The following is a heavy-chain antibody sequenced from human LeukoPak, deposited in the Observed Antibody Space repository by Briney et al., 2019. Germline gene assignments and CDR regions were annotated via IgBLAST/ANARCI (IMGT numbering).Heavy chain of an antibody. CDR1: GVNVSSHY. V-gene: IGHV3-53*01. J-gene: IGHJ4*02. Sequence: GGSLRLSCAASGVNVSSHYMNWVRRAPGKGLEWVSVIYGVDGTSYADSVKGRFTISRDNSQNTLYLQMNSLRAEDTAVNYCAKSIWYSSSWYFDYWGQGTLVTVSS. D-gene: IGHD6-13*01. CDR2: IYGVDGT. CDR3: AKSIWYSSSWYFDY.